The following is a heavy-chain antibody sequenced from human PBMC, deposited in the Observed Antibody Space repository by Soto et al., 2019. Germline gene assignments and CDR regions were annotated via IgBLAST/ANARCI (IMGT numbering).Heavy chain of an antibody. J-gene: IGHJ4*02. Sequence: EVQLLESGGGLVQPGGSLRRSCAASGFTFSNYGMSWVRQAPGKGLEWVSSIVGSDGATHYADSAKGRFTVSRDNSKNTLYLQMNSLRAEDTAVYYCAKDHLVVAATGFDYWGQGTLVTVSS. CDR3: AKDHLVVAATGFDY. CDR2: IVGSDGAT. D-gene: IGHD2-15*01. CDR1: GFTFSNYG. V-gene: IGHV3-23*01.